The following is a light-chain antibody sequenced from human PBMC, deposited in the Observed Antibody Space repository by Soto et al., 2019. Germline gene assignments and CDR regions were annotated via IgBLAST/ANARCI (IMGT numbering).Light chain of an antibody. V-gene: IGLV2-14*01. J-gene: IGLJ1*01. Sequence: QSALTQPASVSGSPGQSITISCTGTSSDVGGYNYVSWYQQHPGKAPKLMIYEVSNRPSGVSNRFSGSKSGNTASLTISGLQAEDEADYYCGTWDSSLSDYVFGTGTKLTVL. CDR1: SSDVGGYNY. CDR3: GTWDSSLSDYV. CDR2: EVS.